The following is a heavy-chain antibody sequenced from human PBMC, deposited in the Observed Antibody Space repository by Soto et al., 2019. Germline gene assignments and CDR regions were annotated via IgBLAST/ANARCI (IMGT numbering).Heavy chain of an antibody. CDR3: ARHAVHSSGFTDY. CDR2: IYYNGGT. J-gene: IGHJ4*02. D-gene: IGHD6-19*01. V-gene: IGHV4-39*01. Sequence: SETPSPPRTVSGGSLSSRSYYWGWVRPPPGEGGEGVGGIYYNGGTHHNPPPQRRGTISVDTAKNQFSLKTSSLTAPHTAGVYCARHAVHSSGFTDYGGQGTLVTVSS. CDR1: GGSLSSRSYY.